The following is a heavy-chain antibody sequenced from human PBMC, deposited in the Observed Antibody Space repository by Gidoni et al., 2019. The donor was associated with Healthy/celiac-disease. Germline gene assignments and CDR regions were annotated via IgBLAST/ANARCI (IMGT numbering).Heavy chain of an antibody. Sequence: EVQLVEFGGGLVKPGGSLRLSCAASGFTSSNAWMSWVRQAPGKGLEWVGRIKSKTDGGTTDYAAPVKGRFTISRDDSKNTLYLQMNSLKTEDTAVYYCTTGGLRYFDWYGSPFDYWGQGTLVTVSS. CDR2: IKSKTDGGTT. V-gene: IGHV3-15*01. CDR1: GFTSSNAW. D-gene: IGHD3-9*01. CDR3: TTGGLRYFDWYGSPFDY. J-gene: IGHJ4*02.